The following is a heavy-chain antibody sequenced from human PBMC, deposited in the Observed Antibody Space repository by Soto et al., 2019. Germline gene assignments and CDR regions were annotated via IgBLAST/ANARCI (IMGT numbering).Heavy chain of an antibody. CDR3: ARGGLSTGHGFAP. Sequence: QVQLVQSGAEVKKPGSSVKVSCKASGGTFSSYAISWVRQAPGQGLEWMGGIIPIFGTANYAQKFQGRVTMTADESTGTAYMDLSSLRSVDTAVYYCARGGLSTGHGFAPWGQGALVTVSS. J-gene: IGHJ5*02. CDR1: GGTFSSYA. D-gene: IGHD3-9*01. CDR2: IIPIFGTA. V-gene: IGHV1-69*12.